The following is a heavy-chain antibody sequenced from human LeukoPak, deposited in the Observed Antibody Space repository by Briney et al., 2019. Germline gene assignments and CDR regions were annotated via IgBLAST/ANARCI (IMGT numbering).Heavy chain of an antibody. CDR1: GFTFRKYW. V-gene: IGHV3-74*01. CDR2: INTDGTVT. D-gene: IGHD6-19*01. Sequence: PGGSLRLSCAASGFTFRKYWMLWVRQAPGKGLESVSRINTDGTVTTYADPVKGRFTVSRDNADNTMFLQMNSVRDEDTAVYYCATKQWLAPPPDSWGQGTPVTVSS. CDR3: ATKQWLAPPPDS. J-gene: IGHJ4*02.